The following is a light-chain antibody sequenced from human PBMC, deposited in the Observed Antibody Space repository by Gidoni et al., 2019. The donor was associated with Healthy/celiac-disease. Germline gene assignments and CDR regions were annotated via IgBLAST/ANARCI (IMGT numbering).Light chain of an antibody. CDR3: NSRDSSGNHPGV. J-gene: IGLJ2*01. Sequence: SSELTQDPAVSVALGQTVRITCQEDSLRSYYASWYQQKPGQAPVLVIYGKNNRPSGIPDRFSGSSSGNTASLTITGAQAEDEADYYCNSRDSSGNHPGVFGGGTKLTVL. CDR1: SLRSYY. CDR2: GKN. V-gene: IGLV3-19*01.